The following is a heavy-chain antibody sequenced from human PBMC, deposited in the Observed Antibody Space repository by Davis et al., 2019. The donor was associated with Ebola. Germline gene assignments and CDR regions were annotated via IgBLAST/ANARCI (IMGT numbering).Heavy chain of an antibody. CDR3: ARSEFTVTTLWMGY. V-gene: IGHV1-46*01. CDR2: INPSGGST. J-gene: IGHJ4*02. CDR1: RYTLTGYY. D-gene: IGHD4-17*01. Sequence: SVKVSCKAPRYTLTGYYMYWVRQAPGQGLEWTGIINPSGGSTSYAQKFQGSVTMTRDTSISPAYMELSRLRSDDTAVYYWARSEFTVTTLWMGYWGQGTLVTVSS.